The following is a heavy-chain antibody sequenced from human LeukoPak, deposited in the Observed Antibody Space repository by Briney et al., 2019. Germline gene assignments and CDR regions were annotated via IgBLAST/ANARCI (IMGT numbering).Heavy chain of an antibody. V-gene: IGHV3-7*01. CDR2: MNVHGSDK. J-gene: IGHJ4*02. D-gene: IGHD5-18*01. CDR3: TRGDGRGRSDGAV. Sequence: GGSLRLSCGASGFTFTNHWMGWVRQAPENGLEWAAIMNVHGSDKYHLDSVKGRFTISRDNAKNTLYLQMTGLRVEDTALYYCTRGDGRGRSDGAVWGPGTLVTVSS. CDR1: GFTFTNHW.